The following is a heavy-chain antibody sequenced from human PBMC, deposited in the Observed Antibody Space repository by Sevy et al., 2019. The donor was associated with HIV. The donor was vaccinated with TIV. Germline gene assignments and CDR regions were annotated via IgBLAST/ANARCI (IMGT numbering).Heavy chain of an antibody. V-gene: IGHV3-7*01. CDR1: GFTFSSYW. J-gene: IGHJ6*02. Sequence: GGSLRLSCAASGFTFSSYWTSWVRQAPGKGLEWVANIKQDGSEKYYVDSVKGRFTISRDNAKNSLYLQMNSLRAEDTAVYYCARDIPHYYGSGSYGMDVWGQGTTVTVSS. CDR2: IKQDGSEK. D-gene: IGHD3-10*01. CDR3: ARDIPHYYGSGSYGMDV.